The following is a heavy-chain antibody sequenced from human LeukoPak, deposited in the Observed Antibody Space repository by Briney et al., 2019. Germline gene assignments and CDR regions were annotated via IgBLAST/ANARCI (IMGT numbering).Heavy chain of an antibody. J-gene: IGHJ4*02. V-gene: IGHV4-34*01. Sequence: PSETLSLTCAVYGGSFSGYYWSWIRQPPGKGLEWIGEISHSGSTNYNPSLKSRVTISVDTSKNQFSLKLSSVTAADTAVYYCARGPLRLDYWGQGTLVTVSS. CDR3: ARGPLRLDY. CDR1: GGSFSGYY. CDR2: ISHSGST. D-gene: IGHD4-17*01.